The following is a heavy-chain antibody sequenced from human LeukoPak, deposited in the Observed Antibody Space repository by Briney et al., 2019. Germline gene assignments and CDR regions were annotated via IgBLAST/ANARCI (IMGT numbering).Heavy chain of an antibody. V-gene: IGHV3-74*01. J-gene: IGHJ4*02. CDR1: GFTFSSYW. CDR2: INSDGSST. D-gene: IGHD3-16*02. Sequence: GGSLRLSCAASGFTFSSYWMHWVRQAPGKGLVWVSRINSDGSSTSYADSVKGRFTISRDNAKNSLYLQMSSLRTEDTALYYCARDWFTRLGELSPDRAFDYWGQGTQVTVSS. CDR3: ARDWFTRLGELSPDRAFDY.